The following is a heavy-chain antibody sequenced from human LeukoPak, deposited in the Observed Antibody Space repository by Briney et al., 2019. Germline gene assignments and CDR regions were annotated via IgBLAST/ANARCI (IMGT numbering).Heavy chain of an antibody. Sequence: GGSLRLSCAPSGFTFSTYAMSWVRQAPGKGLEWVSGISARGVSTYYADSVKGQFTISRDNSKNTLYLQMNSLRAEDTAVYYWAKARGRGGKALCSFDLGARATRVTVPP. CDR3: AKARGRGGKALCSFDL. CDR1: GFTFSTYA. CDR2: ISARGVST. V-gene: IGHV3-23*01. J-gene: IGHJ2*01. D-gene: IGHD3-10*02.